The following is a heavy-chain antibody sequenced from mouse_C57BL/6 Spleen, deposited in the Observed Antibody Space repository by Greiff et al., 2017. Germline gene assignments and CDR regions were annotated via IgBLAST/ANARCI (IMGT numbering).Heavy chain of an antibody. CDR2: IHPNSGST. Sequence: QVQLQQPGAELVKPGASVKLSCKASGYTFTSYWMHWVKQRPGQGLEWIGMIHPNSGSTNYNEKFKSKATLTVDKSSSTAYMQLSSLTSEDSAVYYCARMIYYYGSSYDYGGQGTTLTVSS. CDR1: GYTFTSYW. CDR3: ARMIYYYGSSYDY. D-gene: IGHD1-1*01. J-gene: IGHJ2*01. V-gene: IGHV1-64*01.